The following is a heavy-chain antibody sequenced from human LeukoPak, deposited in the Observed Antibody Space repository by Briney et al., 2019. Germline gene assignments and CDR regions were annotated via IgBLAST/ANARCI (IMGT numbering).Heavy chain of an antibody. V-gene: IGHV4-34*01. CDR3: AREYYDFWSGFSEVRWFDP. J-gene: IGHJ5*02. Sequence: PSETLSLTCAVYGGSFSGYYWSWIRQPPGKGLEWIGEINHSGSTNYNPSLKSRVTISVDTSKNQFSLKLSSVTAADTAVYYCAREYYDFWSGFSEVRWFDPWGQGTLVTVSS. D-gene: IGHD3-3*01. CDR1: GGSFSGYY. CDR2: INHSGST.